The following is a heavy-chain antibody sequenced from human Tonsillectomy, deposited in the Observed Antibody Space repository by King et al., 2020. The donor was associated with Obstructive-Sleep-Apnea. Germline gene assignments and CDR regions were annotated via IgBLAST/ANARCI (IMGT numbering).Heavy chain of an antibody. Sequence: VQLVESGGGLVQPGGSLRLSCAASGFTFSSYAMSWVRQAPGKGLEWVSDISGRCGSTYYADSVKGRFTISRDNSKNTLYLQMNRLRAEDTAVYYCAKGMGHSSSWYWFDPWGQGTLVTVSS. J-gene: IGHJ5*02. CDR1: GFTFSSYA. V-gene: IGHV3-23*04. CDR3: AKGMGHSSSWYWFDP. CDR2: ISGRCGST. D-gene: IGHD6-13*01.